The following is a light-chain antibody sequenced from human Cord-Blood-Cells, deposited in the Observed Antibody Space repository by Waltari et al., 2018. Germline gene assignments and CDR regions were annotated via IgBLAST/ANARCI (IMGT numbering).Light chain of an antibody. CDR2: AAS. CDR1: QSISSY. V-gene: IGKV1-39*01. CDR3: QQSYSTLET. J-gene: IGKJ2*01. Sequence: DIQMTQSPSSLSASVGDRVTITCRASQSISSYLNWYQQKPGKTPKLLVYAASSLQSGGPSKVSGRGSGTDFTLTISSLQPEDFATYYCQQSYSTLETFGQGTKLEIK.